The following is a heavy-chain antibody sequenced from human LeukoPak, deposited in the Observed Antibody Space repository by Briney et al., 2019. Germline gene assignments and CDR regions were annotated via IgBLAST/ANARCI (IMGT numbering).Heavy chain of an antibody. J-gene: IGHJ4*02. CDR2: INPTGGST. Sequence: ASVKVSCKASGYTFPSYFMHWVRQAPGQGLEWMGIINPTGGSTTYAQKFQGRVTMTRDTSTSTVYMELSSLRSEDTAVYYCARDPGYDFWSGYLGYFDYWGQGTLVTVSS. D-gene: IGHD3-3*01. CDR3: ARDPGYDFWSGYLGYFDY. CDR1: GYTFPSYF. V-gene: IGHV1-46*01.